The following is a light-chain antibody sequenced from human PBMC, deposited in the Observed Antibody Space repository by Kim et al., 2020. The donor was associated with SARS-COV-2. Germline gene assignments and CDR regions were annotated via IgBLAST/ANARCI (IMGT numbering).Light chain of an antibody. CDR3: QQYGSYPWT. J-gene: IGKJ1*01. CDR2: GAS. CDR1: QSVSSSD. Sequence: EIVLTQSPGTLSLSPGERATLSCRASQSVSSSDLAWYQQKPGQAPRLLIYGASSRATGIPDRFSGSGSGTDFTLTISRLEPEDFAVYYCQQYGSYPWTFGQGTKVDIK. V-gene: IGKV3-20*01.